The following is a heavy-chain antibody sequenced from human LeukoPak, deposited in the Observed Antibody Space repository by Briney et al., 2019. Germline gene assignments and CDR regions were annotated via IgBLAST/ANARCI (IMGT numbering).Heavy chain of an antibody. J-gene: IGHJ4*02. CDR3: AKYQEASSRRFDY. D-gene: IGHD6-6*01. V-gene: IGHV3-23*01. CDR2: ISGSGGST. CDR1: GFTFSSYA. Sequence: GGSLRLSCAASGFTFSSYAKSWVRQAPGKGLEWVSAISGSGGSTYYADSVKGRFTISRDNSKNTLYLQMNSLRVEDTAVYYCAKYQEASSRRFDYWGQGILVTVSS.